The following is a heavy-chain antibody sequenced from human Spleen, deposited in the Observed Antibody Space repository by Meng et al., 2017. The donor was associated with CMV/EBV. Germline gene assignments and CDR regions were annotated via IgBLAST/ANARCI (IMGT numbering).Heavy chain of an antibody. CDR2: ISFDSTNI. CDR1: GFTFSRYA. D-gene: IGHD3-22*01. CDR3: AKRTSYYYDNSGYIDY. V-gene: IGHV3-30-3*02. J-gene: IGHJ4*02. Sequence: GFTFSRYAMHWVRQAPGKGLDWVALISFDSTNIRYAESVEDRFTISRDNSINTLYLQMNSLRAEDTAVYYCAKRTSYYYDNSGYIDYWGQGTLVTVSS.